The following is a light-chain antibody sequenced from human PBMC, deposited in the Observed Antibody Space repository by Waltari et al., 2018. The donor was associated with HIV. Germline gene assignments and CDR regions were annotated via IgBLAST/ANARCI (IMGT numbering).Light chain of an antibody. CDR1: SSDVGAYKF. CDR2: EVS. CDR3: TSYTTSITYV. Sequence: QSALTQPASVSGSPGQSITITCTGTSSDVGAYKFVSWYQQHPGTAPKLIIYEVSNRPSGVSNRFSASKTRNTASLPISGLQAEDEADYYCTSYTTSITYVFGTGTKVTVL. V-gene: IGLV2-14*01. J-gene: IGLJ1*01.